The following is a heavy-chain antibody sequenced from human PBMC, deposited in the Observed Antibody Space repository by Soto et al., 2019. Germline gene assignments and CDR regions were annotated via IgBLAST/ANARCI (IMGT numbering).Heavy chain of an antibody. J-gene: IGHJ4*02. Sequence: SETLSLTCAVSGVSFTSNNWWTWVRQPPGQGLEWIGEIYRTGSTNYNPSLKSRVTISLDKSEKQISLKVTSLTAADTAVYYCASRDKGTSVDYWGQGTLVTVSS. CDR2: IYRTGST. D-gene: IGHD1-7*01. CDR3: ASRDKGTSVDY. V-gene: IGHV4-4*02. CDR1: GVSFTSNNW.